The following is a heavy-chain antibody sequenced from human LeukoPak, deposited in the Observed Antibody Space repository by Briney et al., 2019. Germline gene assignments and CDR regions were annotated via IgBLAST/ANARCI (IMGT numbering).Heavy chain of an antibody. CDR3: ARTSSWYGVRAFDI. V-gene: IGHV3-53*01. D-gene: IGHD6-13*01. J-gene: IGHJ3*02. CDR1: AYTVSNNY. CDR2: IYSGGST. Sequence: GGSLRLSFTASAYTVSNNYMTWVRQAPGKGLEWVSVIYSGGSTYYADSVKGRFTISRDNSKNTLYLLMNSLRAEDTAVYYCARTSSWYGVRAFDIWGQGTMVTVSS.